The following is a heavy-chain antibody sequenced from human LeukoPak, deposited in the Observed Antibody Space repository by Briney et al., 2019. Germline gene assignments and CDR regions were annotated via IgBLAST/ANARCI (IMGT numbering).Heavy chain of an antibody. J-gene: IGHJ4*02. CDR1: GGSISSGDYY. Sequence: SSETLSLTCTVSGGSISSGDYYWSWIRQPPGKGLEWIGYIYYSGSTYYNPSLKSRVTTSVDTSKNQFSLKLSSVTAADTAVYYCARDRIVGATGGFDYWGQGTLVTVSS. D-gene: IGHD1-26*01. CDR2: IYYSGST. CDR3: ARDRIVGATGGFDY. V-gene: IGHV4-30-4*08.